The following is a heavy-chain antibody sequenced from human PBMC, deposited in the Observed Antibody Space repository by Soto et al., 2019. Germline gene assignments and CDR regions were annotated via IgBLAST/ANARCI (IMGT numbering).Heavy chain of an antibody. V-gene: IGHV4-39*01. D-gene: IGHD5-18*01. CDR1: GGSISSSSYY. Sequence: SETLSLTCTVSGGSISSSSYYWGWIRQPPGKGLEWIGSIYYSGTTYYNPSLKSRVTISADTSKNQFSLKLSSVTAADTAMYYCARQRGYNYGLYNWFDPWGQGTLVTVSS. J-gene: IGHJ5*02. CDR2: IYYSGTT. CDR3: ARQRGYNYGLYNWFDP.